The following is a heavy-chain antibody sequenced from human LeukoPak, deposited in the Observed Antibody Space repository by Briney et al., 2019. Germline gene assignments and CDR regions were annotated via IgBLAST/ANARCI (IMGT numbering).Heavy chain of an antibody. Sequence: QVQLVESGGGVVQPGRSLRLSCAASGFTFSDCGMHWVRQAPGKGLEWVSLIYYDGSNKYYADSVKGRFTISRDNSRNTLYLQMNSLRVEDTAVYYCARDRATRYFDYWGQGTLVTVSS. J-gene: IGHJ4*02. CDR3: ARDRATRYFDY. CDR1: GFTFSDCG. CDR2: IYYDGSNK. V-gene: IGHV3-33*01. D-gene: IGHD2-15*01.